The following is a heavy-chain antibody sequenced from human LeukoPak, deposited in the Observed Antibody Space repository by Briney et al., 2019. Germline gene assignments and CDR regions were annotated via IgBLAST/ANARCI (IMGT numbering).Heavy chain of an antibody. Sequence: GGSLRLSCAASGFTFSSYAMSWVRQAPGKGLEWVSAISCSGGSTYYADSVKGRFTISRDNSKNTLYLQMNRLRAEDTAVYYCARVRWDSSSSYYFDYWGQGTLVTVSS. V-gene: IGHV3-23*01. CDR3: ARVRWDSSSSYYFDY. J-gene: IGHJ4*02. CDR2: ISCSGGST. D-gene: IGHD6-6*01. CDR1: GFTFSSYA.